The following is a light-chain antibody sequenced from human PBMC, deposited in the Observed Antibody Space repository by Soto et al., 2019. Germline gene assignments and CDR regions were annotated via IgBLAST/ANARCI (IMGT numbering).Light chain of an antibody. V-gene: IGLV2-14*01. CDR2: DVS. CDR3: SSYRSTTTWV. CDR1: SSDVGGYNY. J-gene: IGLJ3*02. Sequence: QSALTQPASVSGSPGQSSTISCTGTSSDVGGYNYVSWYQQHPGKAPTLLIYDVSNRPSGVSNRFSGAKSGNTASLTISGLQAEDEADYYCSSYRSTTTWVFGGGTQLTVL.